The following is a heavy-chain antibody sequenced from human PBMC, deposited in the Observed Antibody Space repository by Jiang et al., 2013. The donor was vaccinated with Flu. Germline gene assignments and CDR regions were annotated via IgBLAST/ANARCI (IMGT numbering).Heavy chain of an antibody. V-gene: IGHV4-38-2*02. CDR1: GYSISSGYY. Sequence: GSGLVKPSETLSLTCTVSGYSISSGYYWGWIRQPPGKGLEWIGSIYHSGSTYYNPSLKSRVTISVDTSKNQFSLKLSSVTAADTAVYYCARGAYSGYEIDYWGQGTLVTVSS. CDR2: IYHSGST. J-gene: IGHJ4*02. D-gene: IGHD5-12*01. CDR3: ARGAYSGYEIDY.